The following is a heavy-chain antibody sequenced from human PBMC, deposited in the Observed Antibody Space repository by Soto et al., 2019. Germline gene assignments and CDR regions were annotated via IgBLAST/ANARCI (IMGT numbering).Heavy chain of an antibody. V-gene: IGHV1-46*01. CDR2: INPSGGST. CDR3: AREGADFWSGPHINTPYYYYCYMDV. J-gene: IGHJ6*03. D-gene: IGHD3-3*01. Sequence: ASVKVSCKASGYTFTSYYMHWVRQAPGQGLEWMGIINPSGGSTSYAQKFQGRVTMTRDTSTSTVYMELSSLRSEDTAVYYCAREGADFWSGPHINTPYYYYCYMDVWGKGTTVTVSS. CDR1: GYTFTSYY.